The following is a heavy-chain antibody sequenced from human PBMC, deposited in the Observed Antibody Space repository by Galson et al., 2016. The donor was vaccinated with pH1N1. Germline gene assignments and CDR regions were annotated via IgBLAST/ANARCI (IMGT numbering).Heavy chain of an antibody. D-gene: IGHD5-18*01. CDR1: GITSSDHY. J-gene: IGHJ1*01. V-gene: IGHV3-72*01. CDR3: VMYTSGLPI. Sequence: SLRLSCAASGITSSDHYMDWIRQSPGKGLEWVGRSRHKPENYATEHAASVKGRFTVSRDNSKNSLYLQMNSLKTDDTAIYYCVMYTSGLPIWGQGTLVTVSS. CDR2: SRHKPENYAT.